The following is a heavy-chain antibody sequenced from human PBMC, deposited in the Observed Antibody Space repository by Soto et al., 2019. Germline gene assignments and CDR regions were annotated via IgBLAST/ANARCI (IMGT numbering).Heavy chain of an antibody. CDR3: ASTYYYDSSGYYSLGD. D-gene: IGHD3-22*01. CDR1: GGSISSSNW. V-gene: IGHV4-4*02. Sequence: SETLSLTCAVSGGSISSSNWWSWVRQSPGKGLEWIGEIHHSGSTNYNPSLKSRVTISVDKSKNQFSLKLSSVTAADTAVYYCASTYYYDSSGYYSLGDWGQGTPVTVSS. J-gene: IGHJ4*02. CDR2: IHHSGST.